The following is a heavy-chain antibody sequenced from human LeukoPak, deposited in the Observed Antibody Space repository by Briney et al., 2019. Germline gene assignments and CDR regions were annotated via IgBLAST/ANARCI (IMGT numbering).Heavy chain of an antibody. D-gene: IGHD3-9*01. Sequence: SETLSLTCAVSGGSISSSNWWSWVRQPPGKGLEWIGEIYHSGSTNYNPSLKSRVTISVDKSKNQFSLKLSSVTAADTAVYYCARDRAVDILTGRLLRSLDYWGQGTLVTVSS. CDR2: IYHSGST. CDR1: GGSISSSNW. V-gene: IGHV4-4*02. CDR3: ARDRAVDILTGRLLRSLDY. J-gene: IGHJ4*02.